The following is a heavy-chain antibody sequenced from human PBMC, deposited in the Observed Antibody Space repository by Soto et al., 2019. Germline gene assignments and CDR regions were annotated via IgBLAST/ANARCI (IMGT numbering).Heavy chain of an antibody. Sequence: PGESLKISCKGSGYSFTSYWIGWVRQMPGKGLEWMGIIYPGDSDTRYSPSFQGQVTISADKSISTAYLQWSSLKASDAAMYYCARHGSRDIVVVPAALKYYYYGMDVWGQGPRSPSP. D-gene: IGHD2-2*01. CDR1: GYSFTSYW. J-gene: IGHJ6*02. V-gene: IGHV5-51*01. CDR2: IYPGDSDT. CDR3: ARHGSRDIVVVPAALKYYYYGMDV.